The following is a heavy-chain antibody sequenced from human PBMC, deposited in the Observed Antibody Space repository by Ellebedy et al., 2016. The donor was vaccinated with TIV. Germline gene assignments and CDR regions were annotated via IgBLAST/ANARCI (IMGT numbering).Heavy chain of an antibody. D-gene: IGHD3-22*01. CDR2: VNPSGGST. CDR1: GYTFTSYY. CDR3: ARVGMDSGYSMDV. J-gene: IGHJ6*02. V-gene: IGHV1-46*01. Sequence: AASVKVSCKASGYTFTSYYMHWVRQAPGQGLEWMGIVNPSGGSTTYAQRFQGRVTMTRDTSTSTVYMEVSSLRSDDTAVYYCARVGMDSGYSMDVWGQGTTVTVPS.